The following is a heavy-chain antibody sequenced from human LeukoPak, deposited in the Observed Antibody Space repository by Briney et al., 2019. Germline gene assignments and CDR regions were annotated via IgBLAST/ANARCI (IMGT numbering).Heavy chain of an antibody. D-gene: IGHD1-1*01. Sequence: PSETLSLTCTVSGASISSSDYYWSWIRQPPGKGLEWIGEINHSGSTNYNPSLKSRVTISVDTSKNQFSLKLSSVTAADTAVYYCARVGTGTSFDYWGQGTLVTVSS. CDR2: INHSGST. J-gene: IGHJ4*02. CDR1: GASISSSDYY. V-gene: IGHV4-39*07. CDR3: ARVGTGTSFDY.